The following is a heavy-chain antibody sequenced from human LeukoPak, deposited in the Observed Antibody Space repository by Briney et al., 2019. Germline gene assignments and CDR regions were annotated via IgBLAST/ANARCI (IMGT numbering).Heavy chain of an antibody. CDR1: GGSISSYY. CDR3: ARDRTIFGVDY. Sequence: SETLSLTCTVSGGSISSYYWSWIRQPPGKGLEWIGYIYYSGSTNYSPSLKSRVTISVDTSKNQFSLKLSSVTAADTAVYYCARDRTIFGVDYWGQGTLVTVSS. D-gene: IGHD3-3*01. V-gene: IGHV4-59*01. J-gene: IGHJ4*02. CDR2: IYYSGST.